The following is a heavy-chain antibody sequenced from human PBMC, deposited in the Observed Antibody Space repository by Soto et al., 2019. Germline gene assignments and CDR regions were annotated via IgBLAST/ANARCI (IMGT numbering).Heavy chain of an antibody. V-gene: IGHV1-18*01. CDR3: ARGNYYDSSGYYYHLGFDY. CDR2: ISAFNGNT. CDR1: GYTFTSYG. Sequence: ASVKVSCKASGYTFTSYGISWVRQAPGQGLEWMGWISAFNGNTNYAQKLQGRVTMTTDTSTSTAYMELRSLRSDDTAVYYCARGNYYDSSGYYYHLGFDYWGQGTLVTVSS. D-gene: IGHD3-22*01. J-gene: IGHJ4*02.